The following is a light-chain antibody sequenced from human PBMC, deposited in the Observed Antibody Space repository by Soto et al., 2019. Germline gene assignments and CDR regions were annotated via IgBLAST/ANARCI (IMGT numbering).Light chain of an antibody. CDR2: DVS. Sequence: QSVLTQPAPVSGSPGQSIIISCTGTSSDVGGYNYVSWYQHHPGKAPKVMIYDVSNRPSGVSNRFSGSKSGNTASLTISGLQAEDEADYYCSSYTSSSNWVFGGGTKLTVL. CDR1: SSDVGGYNY. CDR3: SSYTSSSNWV. V-gene: IGLV2-14*03. J-gene: IGLJ3*02.